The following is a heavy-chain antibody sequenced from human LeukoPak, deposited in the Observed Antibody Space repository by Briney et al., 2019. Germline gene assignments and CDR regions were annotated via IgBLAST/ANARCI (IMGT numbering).Heavy chain of an antibody. CDR2: IQEDGNEM. J-gene: IGHJ1*01. CDR3: ARALGTSASNGVQH. CDR1: GFNFRKHW. V-gene: IGHV3-7*01. D-gene: IGHD2-2*01. Sequence: GGSLRLSCAATGFNFRKHWMSWVRQSIGKGLECVAKIQEDGNEMHYVDSVKGRFTISRDNARNSLYLQMNSLRVEDTAVYYCARALGTSASNGVQHWGQGTLVTVSS.